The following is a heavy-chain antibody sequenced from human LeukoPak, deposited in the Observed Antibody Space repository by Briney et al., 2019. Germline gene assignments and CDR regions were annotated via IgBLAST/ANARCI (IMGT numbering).Heavy chain of an antibody. V-gene: IGHV1-2*02. Sequence: ASVKVSCKASGYTFTGYYMHRVRQAPGQGLEWMGWINPNSGGTNYAQKFQGRVTMTRDTSISTAYMELSRLRSDDTAVYYCARRSTSSSSWYGFDYWGQGTLVTVSS. J-gene: IGHJ4*02. CDR1: GYTFTGYY. CDR2: INPNSGGT. D-gene: IGHD6-13*01. CDR3: ARRSTSSSSWYGFDY.